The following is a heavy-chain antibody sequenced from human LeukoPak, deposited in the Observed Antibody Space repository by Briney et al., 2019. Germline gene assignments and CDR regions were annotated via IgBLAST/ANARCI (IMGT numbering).Heavy chain of an antibody. Sequence: GGSLRLSCEASGFTFSTYAIHWVRQAPGKGLEWVAVISNDGGAKYYLDSGKGRFTISRDNSKNTLYLQMNGLTTEDTAVYYCARDQLDTGYYYGLDVWGQGTTVIVSS. CDR2: ISNDGGAK. CDR3: ARDQLDTGYYYGLDV. V-gene: IGHV3-30-3*01. D-gene: IGHD1-1*01. CDR1: GFTFSTYA. J-gene: IGHJ6*02.